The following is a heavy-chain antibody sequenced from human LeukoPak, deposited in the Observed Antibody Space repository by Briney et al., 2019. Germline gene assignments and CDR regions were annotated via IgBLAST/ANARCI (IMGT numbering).Heavy chain of an antibody. CDR2: IYYSGST. J-gene: IGHJ6*02. Sequence: SETLSLTCTVSGGSISSYYWSWIRQPPGKGLEWIGYIYYSGSTNYNPSLKSRVTISVDTSKNQFSLKLSSVTAADTAVYYCARGRVAAAKGGDYYYGMDVWGQGTTVTVSS. V-gene: IGHV4-59*01. D-gene: IGHD6-13*01. CDR1: GGSISSYY. CDR3: ARGRVAAAKGGDYYYGMDV.